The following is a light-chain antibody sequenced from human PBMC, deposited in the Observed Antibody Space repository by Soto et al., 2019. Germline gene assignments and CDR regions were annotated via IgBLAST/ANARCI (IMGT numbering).Light chain of an antibody. J-gene: IGKJ1*01. Sequence: DIQMTQSPSTLSSSVGDRVNLTCRASQRISTWLAWYQQKPGKAPKLLIYDASSLESGVPSRLSGSGSGTEFTLTISSLQPDDFATYYCQQYNSYWTFGQGTKVDIK. CDR1: QRISTW. CDR2: DAS. CDR3: QQYNSYWT. V-gene: IGKV1-5*01.